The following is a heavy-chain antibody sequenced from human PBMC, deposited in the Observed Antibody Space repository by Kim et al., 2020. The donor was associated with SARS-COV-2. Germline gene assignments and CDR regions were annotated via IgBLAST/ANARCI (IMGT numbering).Heavy chain of an antibody. Sequence: SETLSLTCTVSGGSISSYYWSWIRQPPGKGLEWIGDIYYSGSTNYNPSLKSRVTISVDTSKNQFSLKLSSVTAADTAVYYCARAPLSLSQYYCSGSYYSHFDYWGQGTLVTVSS. CDR3: ARAPLSLSQYYCSGSYYSHFDY. D-gene: IGHD3-10*01. J-gene: IGHJ4*02. V-gene: IGHV4-59*01. CDR2: IYYSGST. CDR1: GGSISSYY.